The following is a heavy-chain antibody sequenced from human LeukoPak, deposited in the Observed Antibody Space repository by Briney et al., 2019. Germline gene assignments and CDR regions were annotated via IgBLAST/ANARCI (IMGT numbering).Heavy chain of an antibody. V-gene: IGHV4-39*01. CDR3: ARLTDCSSTSCYYCYGMDV. J-gene: IGHJ6*02. CDR1: GGSISSSSYY. Sequence: PSETLSLTCTVSGGSISSSSYYWGWIRQPPGKGLEWIGSIYYSGSTYYNPSLKSRVTISVDTSKNQFSLKLSSVTAADTAVYYCARLTDCSSTSCYYCYGMDVWGQGTTVTVSS. D-gene: IGHD2-2*01. CDR2: IYYSGST.